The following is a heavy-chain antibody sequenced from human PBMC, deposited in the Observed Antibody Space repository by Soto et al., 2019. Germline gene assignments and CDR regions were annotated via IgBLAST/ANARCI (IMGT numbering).Heavy chain of an antibody. CDR3: ATGIEMSEGRYFQH. CDR1: GYTFTRHA. V-gene: IGHV1-3*01. Sequence: QVQLVQSGAEVKKPGASVKVSCKASGYTFTRHAMHWVRRAPGQRLEWMGWIDAGNGNTKYSQRFQGRVTISRDTSASTAYMELSSLRPEDTAVYSCATGIEMSEGRYFQHWGQGTLVTVSS. CDR2: IDAGNGNT. J-gene: IGHJ1*01.